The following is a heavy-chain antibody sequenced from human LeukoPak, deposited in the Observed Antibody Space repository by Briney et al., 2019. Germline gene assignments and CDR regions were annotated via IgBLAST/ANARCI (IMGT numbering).Heavy chain of an antibody. CDR3: ARLDSGSSLGH. V-gene: IGHV4-59*01. CDR2: IYYSGST. CDR1: GGSISSYY. Sequence: SETLSLTCTVSGGSISSYYWSWIRQPPGKGLEWIGYIYYSGSTNYNPSLKSRVTISVDTSKNQFPLKLSSVTAADTAVYYCARLDSGSSLGHWGQGTLVTVSS. J-gene: IGHJ4*02. D-gene: IGHD1-26*01.